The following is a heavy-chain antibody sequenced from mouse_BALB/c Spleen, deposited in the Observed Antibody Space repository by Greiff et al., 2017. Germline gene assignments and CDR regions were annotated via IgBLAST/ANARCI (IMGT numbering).Heavy chain of an antibody. CDR3: ARQDWFFDY. CDR2: ISSGGSYT. Sequence: EVQVVESGGDLVKPGGSLKLSCAASGFTFSSYGMSWVRQTPDKRLEWVATISSGGSYTYYPDSVKGRFTISRDNAKNTLYLQMSSLKSEDTAMYYCARQDWFFDYWGQGTTLTVSS. D-gene: IGHD2-2*01. J-gene: IGHJ2*01. V-gene: IGHV5-6*01. CDR1: GFTFSSYG.